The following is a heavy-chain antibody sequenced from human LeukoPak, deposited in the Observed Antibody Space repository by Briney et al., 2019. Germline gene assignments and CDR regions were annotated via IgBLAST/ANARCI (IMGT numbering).Heavy chain of an antibody. CDR3: ARDEACGGDCFNWFDP. D-gene: IGHD2-21*01. CDR2: INSDGSST. Sequence: GGSLRLSCAASGFTFSSYWMHWVRQAPGKGLVLVSRINSDGSSTSYADSVKGRFTISRDNAKNTLYLQMNSLRAEDTAVYYCARDEACGGDCFNWFDPWGQGTLVTVSS. J-gene: IGHJ5*02. V-gene: IGHV3-74*01. CDR1: GFTFSSYW.